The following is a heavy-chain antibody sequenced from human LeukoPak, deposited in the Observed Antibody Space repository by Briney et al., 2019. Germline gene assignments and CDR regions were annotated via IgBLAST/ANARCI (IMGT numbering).Heavy chain of an antibody. D-gene: IGHD1-26*01. V-gene: IGHV4-59*01. Sequence: SKTLSLTCTVSGGSISSYYWSWIRQPPGKGLEWIGYIYYSGSTNYNPSLKSRVTISVDTSKNQFSLKLSSVTAADTAVYYCARDVAGYSGSYYGAFDIWGQGTMVTVSS. CDR1: GGSISSYY. CDR2: IYYSGST. CDR3: ARDVAGYSGSYYGAFDI. J-gene: IGHJ3*02.